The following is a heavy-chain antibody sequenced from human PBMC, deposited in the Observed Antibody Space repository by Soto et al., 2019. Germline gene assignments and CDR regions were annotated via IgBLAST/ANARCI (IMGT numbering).Heavy chain of an antibody. CDR2: IYSGGTT. V-gene: IGHV3-53*02. CDR1: GFIVSSNY. D-gene: IGHD3-16*01. Sequence: EVPLVETGGGLIQPGGSLRLSCAVSGFIVSSNYMSWVRQAPGKGLEWVSVIYSGGTTYYADSVKGRFTISRDYSKKMLYLEKNSLRGEDTGVYYWARGGGGGYSDSLRFDYWGQGTLVTVSS. CDR3: ARGGGGGYSDSLRFDY. J-gene: IGHJ4*02.